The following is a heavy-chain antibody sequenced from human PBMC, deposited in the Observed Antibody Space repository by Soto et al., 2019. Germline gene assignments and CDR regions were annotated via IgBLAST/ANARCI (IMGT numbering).Heavy chain of an antibody. V-gene: IGHV4-61*01. J-gene: IGHJ4*02. CDR1: GGSVSSGSYY. CDR2: IYYSGST. CDR3: ARGLGGDFDIYFDS. Sequence: SETLSLTCTVSGGSVSSGSYYWSWIRRPPGKGLEWIGYIYYSGSTNYNPSPKSRVTISVDTSKNQFSLKLSSVTAADTAVYYCARGLGGDFDIYFDSWGQGTLVTVSS. D-gene: IGHD2-21*02.